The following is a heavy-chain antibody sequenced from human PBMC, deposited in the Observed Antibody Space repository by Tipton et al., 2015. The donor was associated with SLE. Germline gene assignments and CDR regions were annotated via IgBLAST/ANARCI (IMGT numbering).Heavy chain of an antibody. D-gene: IGHD1-1*01. CDR3: AVKGGVVAQQLDLFDY. V-gene: IGHV5-51*01. Sequence: QSGPEVKKPGESLKISCKGSGYSFGSYWIAWVRQMPGKGLEWMGMIHPGDSETRYSPSFQGQVTISADKSISTAYLQWSSLKASDTAMYYCAVKGGVVAQQLDLFDYWGQGPLVTVSS. CDR1: GYSFGSYW. J-gene: IGHJ4*02. CDR2: IHPGDSET.